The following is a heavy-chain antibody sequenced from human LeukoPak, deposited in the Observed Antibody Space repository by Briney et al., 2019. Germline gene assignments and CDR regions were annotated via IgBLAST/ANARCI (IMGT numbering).Heavy chain of an antibody. Sequence: GGYLRLSCGASGFIYSNYWLSWVRQAPGKGLEWVANIKQDGRRTNYVDSVKGRFTISRDNAKNSLYLQMNSLRDEDTAIYYCAREAPPHDTSDYDFWGQGTLVTVSS. CDR2: IKQDGRRT. CDR3: AREAPPHDTSDYDF. CDR1: GFIYSNYW. V-gene: IGHV3-7*01. D-gene: IGHD3-22*01. J-gene: IGHJ4*02.